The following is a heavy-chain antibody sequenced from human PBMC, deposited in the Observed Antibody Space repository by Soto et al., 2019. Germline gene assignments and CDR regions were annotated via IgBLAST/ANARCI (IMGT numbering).Heavy chain of an antibody. CDR2: IIPIFGTA. Sequence: QVQLVQSGAEVKKPGSSVKVSCKASGGTFSSYAISWVRQAPGQGLEWMGGIIPIFGTANYAQKFQGRVTITADESTSTAYMELSSLRGEDTAIYYCAKVGSGWYYFDYWGQGTLVTVSS. CDR1: GGTFSSYA. V-gene: IGHV1-69*01. D-gene: IGHD6-19*01. J-gene: IGHJ4*02. CDR3: AKVGSGWYYFDY.